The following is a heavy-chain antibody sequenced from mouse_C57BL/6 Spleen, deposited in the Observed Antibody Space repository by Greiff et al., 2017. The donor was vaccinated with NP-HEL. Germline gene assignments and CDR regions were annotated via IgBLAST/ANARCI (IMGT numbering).Heavy chain of an antibody. V-gene: IGHV5-6*01. CDR2: ISSGGSYT. Sequence: EVQLQESGGDLVKPGGSLKLSCAASGFTFSSYGMSWVRQTPDKRLEWVATISSGGSYTYYPDSVKGRFTISRDNAKNTLYLQMSSLKSEDTAMYYCARHEGYYGSSSFAYWGQGTLVTVSA. D-gene: IGHD1-1*01. J-gene: IGHJ3*01. CDR3: ARHEGYYGSSSFAY. CDR1: GFTFSSYG.